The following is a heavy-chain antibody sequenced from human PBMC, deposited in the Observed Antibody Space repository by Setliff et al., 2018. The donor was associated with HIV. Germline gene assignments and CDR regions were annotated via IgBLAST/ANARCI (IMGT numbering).Heavy chain of an antibody. J-gene: IGHJ4*02. D-gene: IGHD5-12*01. V-gene: IGHV1-18*01. CDR1: GYIFSTFG. CDR2: ISGSNGNT. CDR3: ARGATITYYFDY. Sequence: ASVKVSCKASGYIFSTFGITWVRQAPGQGPEWMGWISGSNGNTNYAQEFQGRVTVTIDTSTSTAYMELRTLRSDDTAVYYCARGATITYYFDYWGQGTLVTVSS.